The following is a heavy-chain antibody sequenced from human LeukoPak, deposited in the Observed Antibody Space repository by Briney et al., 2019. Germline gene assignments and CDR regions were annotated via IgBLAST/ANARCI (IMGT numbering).Heavy chain of an antibody. Sequence: LRLSCAASGFTFSSYSMNWVRQAPGKGLEWIGYIYYSGSTYYNPSLKSRVTISVDTSKNQFSLKLSSVTAADTAVYYCARGPTYYYGSGSYRNFDIWGQGTMVTVSS. D-gene: IGHD3-10*01. CDR3: ARGPTYYYGSGSYRNFDI. V-gene: IGHV4-30-4*08. J-gene: IGHJ3*02. CDR2: IYYSGST. CDR1: GFTFSSYS.